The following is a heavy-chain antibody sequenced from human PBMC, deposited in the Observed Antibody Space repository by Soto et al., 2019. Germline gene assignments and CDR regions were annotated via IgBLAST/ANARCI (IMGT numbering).Heavy chain of an antibody. J-gene: IGHJ6*02. CDR3: ARRSDYDFWSGYYGARNYYGMDV. Sequence: GAAVKFSCRGSGYTFTSYDINWVRQATGQGLEWMGWMNPNSGNTGYAQKFQGRVTMTRNTSISTAYMELSSLRSEDTAVYYCARRSDYDFWSGYYGARNYYGMDVWGQATTVTVS. CDR2: MNPNSGNT. D-gene: IGHD3-3*01. V-gene: IGHV1-8*01. CDR1: GYTFTSYD.